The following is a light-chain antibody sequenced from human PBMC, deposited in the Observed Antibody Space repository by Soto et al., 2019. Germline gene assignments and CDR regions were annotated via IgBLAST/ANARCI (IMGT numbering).Light chain of an antibody. J-gene: IGLJ1*01. Sequence: QSVLTQPPSASVSPGQSVTISCTGTSSDIGVYDFVSWYQQHPGKAPKVIIYQVNKRPSGVPDRFSGSKSGNTASLTVSGLRPEDEADYFCSSFAGSYSPYVFGTGTKLTVL. V-gene: IGLV2-8*01. CDR3: SSFAGSYSPYV. CDR1: SSDIGVYDF. CDR2: QVN.